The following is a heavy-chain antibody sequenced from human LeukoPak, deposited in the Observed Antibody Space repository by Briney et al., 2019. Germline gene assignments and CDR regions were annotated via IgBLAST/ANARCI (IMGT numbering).Heavy chain of an antibody. CDR3: ATPRYYGSGSYMFDY. CDR2: FDPEDGET. Sequence: PGRSLRLSCAASGFTFSSYGMHWVRQAPGKGLEWMGGFDPEDGETIYAQKFQGRVTTTEDTSTDTAYMELSSLRSEDTAVYYCATPRYYGSGSYMFDYWGQGTLVTVSS. V-gene: IGHV1-24*01. J-gene: IGHJ4*02. D-gene: IGHD3-10*01. CDR1: GFTFSSYG.